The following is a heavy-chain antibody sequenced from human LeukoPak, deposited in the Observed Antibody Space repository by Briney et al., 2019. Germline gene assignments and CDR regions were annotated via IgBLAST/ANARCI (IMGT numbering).Heavy chain of an antibody. CDR2: ISYDGSNK. CDR3: AREGAPGVVVAAMWDAFDI. V-gene: IGHV3-30*03. D-gene: IGHD2-15*01. CDR1: GFTFSSYG. J-gene: IGHJ3*02. Sequence: GGSLRLSCAASGFTFSSYGMHWVRQAPGKGLEWVAVISYDGSNKYYADSVKGRFTISRDNSKNTLYLQMNSLRSEDTAVYYCAREGAPGVVVAAMWDAFDIWGQGTMVTVSS.